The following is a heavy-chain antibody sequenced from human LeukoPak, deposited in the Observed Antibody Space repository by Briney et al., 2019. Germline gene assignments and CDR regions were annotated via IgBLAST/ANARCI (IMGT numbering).Heavy chain of an antibody. J-gene: IGHJ4*02. V-gene: IGHV3-7*03. CDR1: GFTFSNYW. CDR3: AKDRTRQAY. Sequence: GGSLRLSCAASGFTFSNYWMSWVRQTPGKGLEWVANIKEDGSDKYYVDSLKGRFTISRDNAKNTLYLQMNSLRAEDTAVYYCAKDRTRQAYWGQGTLVTVSS. CDR2: IKEDGSDK. D-gene: IGHD3-3*01.